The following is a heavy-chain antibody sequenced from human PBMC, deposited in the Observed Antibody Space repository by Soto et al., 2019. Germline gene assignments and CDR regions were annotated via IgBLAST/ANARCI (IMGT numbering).Heavy chain of an antibody. CDR3: ARRGGYCSSTSCPTLYYYYGMDV. Sequence: PSETLSLTCTVSGGSISSYYWSWIRQPPGKGLEWIGYIYYSVSTNYNPSLKSRVTISVDTSKNQFSLKLSSVTAADTAVYYCARRGGYCSSTSCPTLYYYYGMDVWGQGTTVTVSS. CDR2: IYYSVST. V-gene: IGHV4-59*01. CDR1: GGSISSYY. J-gene: IGHJ6*02. D-gene: IGHD2-2*01.